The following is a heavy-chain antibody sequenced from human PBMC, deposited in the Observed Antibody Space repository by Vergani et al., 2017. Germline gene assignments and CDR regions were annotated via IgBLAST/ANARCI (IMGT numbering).Heavy chain of an antibody. CDR3: ARALLGYYGSGGYSDY. D-gene: IGHD3-10*01. CDR2: IYSGGST. V-gene: IGHV3-53*04. Sequence: EVQLVESGGGLVQPGGSLRLSCAASGFTVSSNYMSWVRQAPGKGREWVSVIYSGGSTYYADSVKGRFTISRHNSKNTLYLQMNSLRAEDTAVYYCARALLGYYGSGGYSDYWGQGTLVTVSS. CDR1: GFTVSSNY. J-gene: IGHJ4*02.